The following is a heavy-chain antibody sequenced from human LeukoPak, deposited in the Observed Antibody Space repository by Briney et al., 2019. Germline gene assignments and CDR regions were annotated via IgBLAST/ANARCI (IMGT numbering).Heavy chain of an antibody. Sequence: SVKVSCKASGGTFSSYAISWVRQAPGQGLEWMGRTIPIFGTANYAQKFQGRVTITTDESTSTAYMELSSLRSEDTAVYYCARGPVDTAMATPGYYYMDVWGKGTTVTVSS. V-gene: IGHV1-69*05. CDR2: TIPIFGTA. J-gene: IGHJ6*03. CDR3: ARGPVDTAMATPGYYYMDV. D-gene: IGHD5-18*01. CDR1: GGTFSSYA.